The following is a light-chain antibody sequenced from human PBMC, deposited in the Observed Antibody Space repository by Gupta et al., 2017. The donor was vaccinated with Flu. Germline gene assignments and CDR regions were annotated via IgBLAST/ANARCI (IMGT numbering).Light chain of an antibody. Sequence: EIVLTQSPGSLSLSPGERATLSCRASQTVAGSFLAWYQQQPGQAPRLLIYGASTRGPGIPDRFSGSGSGTDFSLTISRREPEDFAVYYCQLNGDSPASTFGQGTKMEI. V-gene: IGKV3-20*01. CDR3: QLNGDSPAST. CDR2: GAS. J-gene: IGKJ2*01. CDR1: QTVAGSF.